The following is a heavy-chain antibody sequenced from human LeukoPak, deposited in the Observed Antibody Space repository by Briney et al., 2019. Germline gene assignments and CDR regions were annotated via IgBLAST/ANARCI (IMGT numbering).Heavy chain of an antibody. CDR1: GYTFTGYY. CDR2: INPNSGGT. CDR3: ARQSSGFFASDY. D-gene: IGHD6-25*01. J-gene: IGHJ4*02. V-gene: IGHV1-2*02. Sequence: ASVKVSCKASGYTFTGYYMHWVRQAPGQGLEWMGWINPNSGGTNYAQDFQGGVTMTRDPSISTAYMELSRLRSDDTAVYFCARQSSGFFASDYWGQGTLVTVSS.